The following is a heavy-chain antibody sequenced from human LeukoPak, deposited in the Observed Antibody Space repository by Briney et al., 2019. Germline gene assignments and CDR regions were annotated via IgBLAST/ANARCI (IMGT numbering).Heavy chain of an antibody. V-gene: IGHV1-8*01. J-gene: IGHJ6*02. Sequence: ASVKVSCKASGYTFTSYDFNWVRQATGQRPEWMGWMSPNSGDTGYAQKFQDRVTMTRNTSISTAYMELSSLRSDDTAVYYCARDVEIFGVVHYYYYGMDVWGQGTTVTVSS. D-gene: IGHD3-3*01. CDR3: ARDVEIFGVVHYYYYGMDV. CDR2: MSPNSGDT. CDR1: GYTFTSYD.